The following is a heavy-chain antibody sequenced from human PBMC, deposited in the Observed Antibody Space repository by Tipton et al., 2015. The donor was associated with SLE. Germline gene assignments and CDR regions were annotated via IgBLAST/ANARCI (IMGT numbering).Heavy chain of an antibody. Sequence: QLVQSGAEVKKPGSSVKVSCKASGGTFSSYAISWVRQAPGQGLEWMGGIIPIFGTANYAQKFQGRVTITADESTSTAYMELSSLNSEETAVYYCARAFIASRPFFDYWGQGTLVAVSS. CDR2: IIPIFGTA. J-gene: IGHJ4*02. D-gene: IGHD6-6*01. CDR1: GGTFSSYA. CDR3: ARAFIASRPFFDY. V-gene: IGHV1-69*01.